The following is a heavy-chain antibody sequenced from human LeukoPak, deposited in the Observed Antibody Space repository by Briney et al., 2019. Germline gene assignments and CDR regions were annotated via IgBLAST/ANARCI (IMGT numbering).Heavy chain of an antibody. Sequence: GASVKVSCKASGYTFTSYGISWVRQAPGQGLEWMGWISAYNGNTNYAQKLQGRVTMTTDTSTSTAYMELRSLRSDDTAVYYCARDVTVVRGVIISHDYWGQGTLVTVSS. CDR2: ISAYNGNT. CDR3: ARDVTVVRGVIISHDY. J-gene: IGHJ4*02. V-gene: IGHV1-18*01. D-gene: IGHD3-10*01. CDR1: GYTFTSYG.